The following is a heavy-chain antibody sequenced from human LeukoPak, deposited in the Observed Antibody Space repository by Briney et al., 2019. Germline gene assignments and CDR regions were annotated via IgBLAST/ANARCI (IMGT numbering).Heavy chain of an antibody. Sequence: GGSLRLSCATSGFTFSTSWMHWVRQAPGKGLVWVSRINTDGNTRDYADSVKGRFTISRNNAKNTLYLQMNSLRAEDTAVYYCVRDMGYYDKVWGQGTLVTVSS. CDR1: GFTFSTSW. CDR2: INTDGNTR. CDR3: VRDMGYYDKV. J-gene: IGHJ4*02. D-gene: IGHD3-22*01. V-gene: IGHV3-74*01.